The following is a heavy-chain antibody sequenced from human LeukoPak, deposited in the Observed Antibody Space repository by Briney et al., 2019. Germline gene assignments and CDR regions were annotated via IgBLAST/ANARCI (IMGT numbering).Heavy chain of an antibody. CDR2: INSDGSNT. CDR1: GFTVSSNY. CDR3: VRQDIGSYLGGY. Sequence: GGSLRLSCAASGFTVSSNYMSWVRQAPGKGLVWVSHINSDGSNTGYADSVKGRFTISRDTAKNTLYLQMDSLRAEDTAVYYCVRQDIGSYLGGYWGQGTLVTVSS. D-gene: IGHD1-26*01. V-gene: IGHV3-74*01. J-gene: IGHJ4*02.